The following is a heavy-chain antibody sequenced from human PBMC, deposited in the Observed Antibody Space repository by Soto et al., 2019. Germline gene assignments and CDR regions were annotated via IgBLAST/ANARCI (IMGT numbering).Heavy chain of an antibody. V-gene: IGHV3-11*06. J-gene: IGHJ5*02. CDR3: ARGGGRFPDWFDP. CDR2: ISSSSSYT. Sequence: QVQLVESGGGLVKPGGSLRLSCAASGFTFSDYYMSWIRQAPGKGLEWVSYISSSSSYTNYADSVKGRFNISRDNAKNSLYLQMISLRAEDTAVYYCARGGGRFPDWFDPWGQGTLVTVSS. D-gene: IGHD3-3*01. CDR1: GFTFSDYY.